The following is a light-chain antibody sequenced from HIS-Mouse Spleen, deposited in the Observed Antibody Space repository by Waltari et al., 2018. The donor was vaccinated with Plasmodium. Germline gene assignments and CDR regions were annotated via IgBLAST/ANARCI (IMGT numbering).Light chain of an antibody. CDR1: QSVSSSY. CDR3: QQYGSSPYT. Sequence: ELVLTQSPGTLSLSTGERATISCRASQSVSSSYLAWYQQKPGQAPRLLIYGASSRATGIPDRFSGSGSGTDFTLTISRLEPEDFAVYYCQQYGSSPYTFGQGTKLEIK. V-gene: IGKV3-20*01. CDR2: GAS. J-gene: IGKJ2*01.